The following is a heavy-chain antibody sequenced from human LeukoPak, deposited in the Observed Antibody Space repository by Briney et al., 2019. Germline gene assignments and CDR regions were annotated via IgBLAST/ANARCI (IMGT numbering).Heavy chain of an antibody. Sequence: ASVKVSCKASGYTFTGYYMHWVRQAPGQGLEWMGWINPNSGGTNYAQKFQDRVAMTRDTSVSTAYMELSRLRSDDTAVYYCAREGWNAFDYWGQGTLVTVSS. J-gene: IGHJ4*02. D-gene: IGHD1-1*01. V-gene: IGHV1-2*02. CDR3: AREGWNAFDY. CDR1: GYTFTGYY. CDR2: INPNSGGT.